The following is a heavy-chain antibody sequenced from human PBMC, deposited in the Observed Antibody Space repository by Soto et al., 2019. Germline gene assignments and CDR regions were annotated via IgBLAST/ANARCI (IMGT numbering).Heavy chain of an antibody. CDR3: VMVDNYVTPTPQDV. Sequence: QVQLVQSGDEVKKPGASVKVSCKASGYIFVNYGIAWVRQAPRQGLEWMGWISPYTGNTHSASKVKERLTMTTDKSTSTAYMDLGSLTSDDTAVYYCVMVDNYVTPTPQDVWGQGTTVTVSS. J-gene: IGHJ6*02. CDR2: ISPYTGNT. CDR1: GYIFVNYG. D-gene: IGHD3-16*01. V-gene: IGHV1-18*01.